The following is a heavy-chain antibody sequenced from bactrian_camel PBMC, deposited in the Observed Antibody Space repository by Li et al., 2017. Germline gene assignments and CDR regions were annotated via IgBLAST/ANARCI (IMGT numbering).Heavy chain of an antibody. Sequence: VQLVESGGGSVQAGGSLRLSCAFSGYTYSGHCMGWFRQAPGKGLEWASSIDNGGAITAYADSVKGRFTISRDNVKNTVYLQMNSLKPEDTGIYYCATVEEAWSWGSYAYNYWGQGTQVTVS. J-gene: IGHJ4*01. V-gene: IGHV3S40*01. D-gene: IGHD1*01. CDR1: GYTYSGHC. CDR2: IDNGGAIT. CDR3: ATVEEAWSWGSYAYNY.